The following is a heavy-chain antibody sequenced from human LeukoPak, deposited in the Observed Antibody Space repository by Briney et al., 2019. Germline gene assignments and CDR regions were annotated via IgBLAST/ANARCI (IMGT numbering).Heavy chain of an antibody. CDR1: GGSISSGDFY. J-gene: IGHJ4*02. Sequence: SQTLSLTCTVSGGSISSGDFYWSWIRQHPGKGLEWIGYIYYSGTTYYSPSLKSRVTISVDTSKNQFSLKLSSVTAADTAVYYCARVGLLWFGNAPYYFDYWGQGTLVTVSS. D-gene: IGHD3-10*01. CDR2: IYYSGTT. CDR3: ARVGLLWFGNAPYYFDY. V-gene: IGHV4-31*03.